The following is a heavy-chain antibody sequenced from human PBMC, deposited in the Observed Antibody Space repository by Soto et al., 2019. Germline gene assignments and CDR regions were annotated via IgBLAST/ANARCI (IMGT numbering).Heavy chain of an antibody. CDR3: ARGRQQLVQFGHSYYGMDV. CDR2: INHSGST. CDR1: GGSFSGYY. J-gene: IGHJ6*02. D-gene: IGHD6-13*01. V-gene: IGHV4-34*01. Sequence: SETLSLTCAVYGGSFSGYYWSWIRQPPGKGLEWIGEINHSGSTNYNPSLKSRVTISVDTSKNQFSLKLSSVTAADTAVYYCARGRQQLVQFGHSYYGMDVWGQGTTVT.